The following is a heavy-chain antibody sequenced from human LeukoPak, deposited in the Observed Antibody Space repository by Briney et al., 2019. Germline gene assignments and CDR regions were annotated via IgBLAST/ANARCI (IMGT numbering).Heavy chain of an antibody. CDR2: ISSSSSYI. CDR1: GFTFSSYS. CDR3: ARDFSFQCGGDCSYFDY. J-gene: IGHJ4*02. V-gene: IGHV3-21*01. D-gene: IGHD2-21*01. Sequence: GSLRLSCAASGFTFSSYSMNWVRQAPGEGLEWVSSISSSSSYIYYADSVKGRFTISRDNAKNSLYLQMNSLRAEDTAVYYCARDFSFQCGGDCSYFDYWGQGTLVTVSS.